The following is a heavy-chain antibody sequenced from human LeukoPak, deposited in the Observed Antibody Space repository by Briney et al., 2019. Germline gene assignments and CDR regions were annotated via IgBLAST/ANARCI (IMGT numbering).Heavy chain of an antibody. D-gene: IGHD3-10*02. J-gene: IGHJ4*02. CDR1: GFTFSDYE. V-gene: IGHV3-48*03. CDR3: ARGALHVFDY. CDR2: ISTSGSTA. Sequence: GGSLRLSCAASGFTFSDYEINWVRQAPGKGLEWVSCISTSGSTAYYADSVKGRFTISRDNAKNSLFLQMNTLTAEDTAVYYCARGALHVFDYWGQGTPVTVSS.